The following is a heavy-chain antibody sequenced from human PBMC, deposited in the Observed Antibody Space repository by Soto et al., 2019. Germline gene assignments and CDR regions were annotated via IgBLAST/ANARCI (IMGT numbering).Heavy chain of an antibody. V-gene: IGHV3-11*01. J-gene: IGHJ4*02. CDR2: ISSSGSTI. CDR3: ARVTRGGYDYIWGILDY. D-gene: IGHD3-16*01. CDR1: GFTFSDYY. Sequence: QVQLVESGGGLVKPGGSLRLSCAASGFTFSDYYMSWIRQAPGKGLEWVSYISSSGSTIYYADSVKGRFTISRDNAKNSLYLEMNSLRAEETAVYYCARVTRGGYDYIWGILDYWGQGTLVTVSS.